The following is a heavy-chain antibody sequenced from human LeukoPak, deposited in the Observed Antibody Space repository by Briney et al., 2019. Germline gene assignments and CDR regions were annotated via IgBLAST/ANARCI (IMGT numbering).Heavy chain of an antibody. CDR2: ISNDGITR. CDR3: VREGYYDSGGPFSGYFDY. CDR1: GFTFNQYV. D-gene: IGHD3-22*01. V-gene: IGHV3-30*04. Sequence: HPGGSLRLSCAASGFTFNQYVIHWARQAPGKGLKWVAVISNDGITRFYATSVKGRCTISRDDSKNTVYLQLSSLRVEDTAVYYCVREGYYDSGGPFSGYFDYWGRGDLVTVSS. J-gene: IGHJ4*02.